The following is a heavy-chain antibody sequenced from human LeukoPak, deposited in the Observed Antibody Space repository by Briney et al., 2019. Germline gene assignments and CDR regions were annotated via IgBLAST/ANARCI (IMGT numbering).Heavy chain of an antibody. J-gene: IGHJ5*02. D-gene: IGHD1-26*01. CDR1: GGSISSYY. Sequence: PSETLSLTCTVSGGSISSYYWSWIRQPPGKGLEWIGYIYYSGSTNYNPSLKSRVTISVDTSKNQFSLKLSSVTAADTAVYYCARETSDHGSYYDWFDPWGQGTLVTVSS. CDR2: IYYSGST. V-gene: IGHV4-59*01. CDR3: ARETSDHGSYYDWFDP.